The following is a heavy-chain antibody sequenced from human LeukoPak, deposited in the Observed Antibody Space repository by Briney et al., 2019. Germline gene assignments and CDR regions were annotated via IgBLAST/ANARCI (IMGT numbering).Heavy chain of an antibody. V-gene: IGHV1-2*02. CDR3: ARQLGATSRDY. Sequence: ASVKVSCKASGYTFTGYYMHWVRQAPGQGLEWMGWIIPNSGATNYAQNFQGRVTMTRDTSISTAHMELDRLTSDDTAVYYCARQLGATSRDYWGQGTLVTVSS. D-gene: IGHD1-26*01. CDR1: GYTFTGYY. J-gene: IGHJ4*02. CDR2: IIPNSGAT.